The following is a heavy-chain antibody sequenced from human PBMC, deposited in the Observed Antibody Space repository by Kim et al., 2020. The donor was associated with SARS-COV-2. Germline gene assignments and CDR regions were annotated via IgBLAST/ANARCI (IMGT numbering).Heavy chain of an antibody. CDR1: GGSFSGYY. Sequence: SETLSLTCAVYGGSFSGYYCSWIRQPPGKGLEWIGEINHSGSTNYNPSLKSRVTISVDTSKNQFSLKLSSVTAADTAVYYCARVRPSGGSCHNYYYYGMDVWGQGTTVTVSS. CDR3: ARVRPSGGSCHNYYYYGMDV. D-gene: IGHD2-15*01. CDR2: INHSGST. V-gene: IGHV4-34*01. J-gene: IGHJ6*02.